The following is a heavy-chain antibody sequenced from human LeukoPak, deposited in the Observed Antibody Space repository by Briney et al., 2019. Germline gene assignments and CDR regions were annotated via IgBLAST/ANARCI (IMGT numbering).Heavy chain of an antibody. CDR1: SGSISSSSYY. CDR2: IYYSGST. CDR3: AREAQDIVVVVAATIIGNWFDP. J-gene: IGHJ5*02. V-gene: IGHV4-39*07. Sequence: PSETLSLTCTVSSGSISSSSYYWGWIRQPPGKGLEWIGSIYYSGSTYYNPSLKSRVTISVDTSKNQFSLKLSSVTAADTAVYYCAREAQDIVVVVAATIIGNWFDPWGQGTLVTVSS. D-gene: IGHD2-15*01.